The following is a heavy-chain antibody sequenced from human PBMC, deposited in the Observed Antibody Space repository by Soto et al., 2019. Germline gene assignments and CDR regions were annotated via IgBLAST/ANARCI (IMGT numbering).Heavy chain of an antibody. CDR2: TYYRSKWYN. CDR3: AWGSYGMEV. Sequence: SQTLSLTCAISGDSVSSNTVAWNWIRQSPSRGLEWLGRTYYRSKWYNDYGVSVRSRITINPDTSKNQFSLQLNSVTPEDTAVYYCAWGSYGMEVWGQGNTVTVSS. J-gene: IGHJ6*02. CDR1: GDSVSSNTVA. D-gene: IGHD3-16*01. V-gene: IGHV6-1*01.